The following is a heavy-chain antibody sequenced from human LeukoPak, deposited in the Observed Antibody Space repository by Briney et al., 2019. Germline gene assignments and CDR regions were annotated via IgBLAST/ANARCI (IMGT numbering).Heavy chain of an antibody. CDR1: GFTFSSYW. D-gene: IGHD2-21*02. J-gene: IGHJ6*02. V-gene: IGHV3-7*01. Sequence: PGGSLRLSCAASGFTFSSYWMSWVRQAPGKGLEWVANIKQDGSEKYYVDSVKGRFTISRDNAKNSLYLQMNSLRAEDTAVYYCAREAFIVVVTEGYYGMDVWGQGTTVTVSS. CDR3: AREAFIVVVTEGYYGMDV. CDR2: IKQDGSEK.